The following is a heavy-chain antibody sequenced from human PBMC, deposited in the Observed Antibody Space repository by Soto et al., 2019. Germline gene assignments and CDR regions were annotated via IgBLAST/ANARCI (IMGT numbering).Heavy chain of an antibody. CDR1: GGFVSSGNYY. D-gene: IGHD4-4*01. CDR3: ARVERGTTTTVVDAFDI. V-gene: IGHV4-34*01. CDR2: MSHSGGT. Sequence: QVQLQQWGAGLLKPSETLSLTCAVYGGFVSSGNYYWSWIRQPPGKGLEWIGEMSHSGGTHFNPSLKSRVTVSVDTTKNQSSLKMNSVTAADTALYYCARVERGTTTTVVDAFDIWGPGTMVTVSS. J-gene: IGHJ3*02.